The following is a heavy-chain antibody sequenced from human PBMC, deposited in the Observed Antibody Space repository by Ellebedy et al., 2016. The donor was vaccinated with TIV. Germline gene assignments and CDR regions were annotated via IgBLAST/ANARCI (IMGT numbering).Heavy chain of an antibody. J-gene: IGHJ4*02. V-gene: IGHV4-34*01. D-gene: IGHD4-23*01. CDR1: GGSFSGYY. CDR3: ARELRWNGDRDY. CDR2: INHSGST. Sequence: GSLRLSCAVYGGSFSGYYWSWIRQPPGKGLEWIGEINHSGSTNYNPSLKSRVTISVDTSKNQFSLKLSSVTAADTAVYYCARELRWNGDRDYWGQGTLVTVSS.